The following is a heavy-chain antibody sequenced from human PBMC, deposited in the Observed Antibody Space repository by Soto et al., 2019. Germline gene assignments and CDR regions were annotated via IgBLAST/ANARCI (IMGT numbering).Heavy chain of an antibody. V-gene: IGHV3-7*03. CDR2: IKDDGSER. CDR1: GFSFGSYW. Sequence: PGGSLRLSCAVSGFSFGSYWMSWVRQAPGKGLEWLASIKDDGSERYYLDSVKGRFTISRDNAKDSLSLQMNSLRGEDTAFYYCARESEDLTSNFDYWGQGTLVTVSS. J-gene: IGHJ4*02. CDR3: ARESEDLTSNFDY.